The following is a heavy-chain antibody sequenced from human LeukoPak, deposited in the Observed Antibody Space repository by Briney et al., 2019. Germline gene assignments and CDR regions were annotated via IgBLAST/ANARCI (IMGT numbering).Heavy chain of an antibody. J-gene: IGHJ4*02. D-gene: IGHD5-24*01. CDR1: GGSISSYY. CDR2: IYYSGST. CDR3: SGRDGYNSYYFDY. V-gene: IGHV4-59*08. Sequence: SETLSLTCTVSGGSISSYYWSWIRQPPGKGLEWIGYIYYSGSTNYNPSLTSRGTISVDTSKNQFSLKLSSVTAADTAVCFCSGRDGYNSYYFDYWGQGALVTVSS.